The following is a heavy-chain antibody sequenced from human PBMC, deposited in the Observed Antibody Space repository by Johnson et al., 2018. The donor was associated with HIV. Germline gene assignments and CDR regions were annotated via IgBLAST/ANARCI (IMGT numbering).Heavy chain of an antibody. D-gene: IGHD3-16*02. CDR1: GFTFSKYG. Sequence: QVQLVESGGGVVQPGGSLRLSCVTSGFTFSKYGMHWVRQAPGKGLEWVAFIRYDGNNKYYADSLTGRFTISRDNSKNTLYLQMNSLRAEDTAVYSCAKVGAFTFGGVIVLPSVAFDIWGQGTMVTVSS. CDR3: AKVGAFTFGGVIVLPSVAFDI. V-gene: IGHV3-30*02. J-gene: IGHJ3*02. CDR2: IRYDGNNK.